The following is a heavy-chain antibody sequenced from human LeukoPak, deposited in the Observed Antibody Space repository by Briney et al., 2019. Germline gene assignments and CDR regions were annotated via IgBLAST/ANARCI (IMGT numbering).Heavy chain of an antibody. CDR1: GGSISSSSYY. D-gene: IGHD3-3*01. CDR3: ARLLNRGLLRCLEWLSGLDY. J-gene: IGHJ4*02. CDR2: IYYSGST. Sequence: SETLSLTCTVSGGSISSSSYYWGWIRQPPGKGLEWIGSIYYSGSTYYNPSLKSRVTISVDTSKNQFYLKLSSVTAADTAVYYCARLLNRGLLRCLEWLSGLDYWGQGTLVTVSS. V-gene: IGHV4-39*01.